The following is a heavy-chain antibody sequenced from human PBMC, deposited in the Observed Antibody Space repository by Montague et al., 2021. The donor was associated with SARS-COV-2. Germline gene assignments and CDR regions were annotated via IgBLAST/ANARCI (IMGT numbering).Heavy chain of an antibody. Sequence: SETLSLTCTVSGGSVSSDNWWTWVRQPPGKGLEWIGEIYHSGTTNYNPSLQSRVTISVDKSRNHLSLNLRSVTAADTDMYYCALPLGGARFDPWGQGILVTVSS. CDR2: IYHSGTT. V-gene: IGHV4-4*02. CDR3: ALPLGGARFDP. D-gene: IGHD1-26*01. CDR1: GGSVSSDNW. J-gene: IGHJ5*02.